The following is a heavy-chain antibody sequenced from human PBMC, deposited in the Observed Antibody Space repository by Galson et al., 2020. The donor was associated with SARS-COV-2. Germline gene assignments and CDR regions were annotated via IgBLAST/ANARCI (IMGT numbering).Heavy chain of an antibody. CDR1: GFFFSDSA. V-gene: IGHV3-73*01. J-gene: IGHJ4*02. D-gene: IGHD3-22*01. CDR2: IRSKARQYAT. CDR3: VGRHSDSRDWPLGAY. Sequence: GESPKISCAASGFFFSDSAIHWVRQASGKGLEWVGRIRSKARQYATAYSASVEGRFTISRDDSSNTAYLEMSSLTAEDTAVYYCVGRHSDSRDWPLGAYWGQGTLVTVSS.